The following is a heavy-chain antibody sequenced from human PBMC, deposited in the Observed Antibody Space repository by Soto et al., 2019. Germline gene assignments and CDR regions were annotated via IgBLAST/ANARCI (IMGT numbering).Heavy chain of an antibody. D-gene: IGHD3-9*01. V-gene: IGHV4-59*01. CDR2: MHHTQGT. CDR3: ARVPFVGYFDWLDP. J-gene: IGHJ5*02. CDR1: GAYISSYY. Sequence: SETLSLTCSVAGAYISSYYWTWIRQPPGGGLEWIGYMHHTQGTNDNPSLRDRVHMSIDTSMNQFSLRLTSVTAADTAVYYCARVPFVGYFDWLDPWGHGTLVTVSS.